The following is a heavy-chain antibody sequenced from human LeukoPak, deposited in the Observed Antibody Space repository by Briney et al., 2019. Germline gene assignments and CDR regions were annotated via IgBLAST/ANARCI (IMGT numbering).Heavy chain of an antibody. D-gene: IGHD2-2*01. J-gene: IGHJ4*02. Sequence: VATVKVSCKASGYTFTSYAISWVRQAPGQGLEWMGGIIPIFGTANYAQKFQGRVTITADESTSTAYMELSSLRSEDTAVYYCARGGDCSSTSCYLDYWGQGTLVTVSS. CDR2: IIPIFGTA. CDR3: ARGGDCSSTSCYLDY. V-gene: IGHV1-69*13. CDR1: GYTFTSYA.